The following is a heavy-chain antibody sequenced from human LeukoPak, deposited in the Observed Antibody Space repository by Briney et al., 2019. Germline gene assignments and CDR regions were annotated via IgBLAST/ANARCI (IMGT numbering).Heavy chain of an antibody. Sequence: GGSLRLSCAASGFTVSSNYMSWVRQAPGKGLEWVSVIYSGGSTYYADSVKGRFTISRDNSKNTLYLQMNSLRAEDTAVYYCAPSSGYYWVDYWGQGTLVTVSS. CDR2: IYSGGST. D-gene: IGHD3-22*01. CDR1: GFTVSSNY. J-gene: IGHJ4*02. V-gene: IGHV3-53*01. CDR3: APSSGYYWVDY.